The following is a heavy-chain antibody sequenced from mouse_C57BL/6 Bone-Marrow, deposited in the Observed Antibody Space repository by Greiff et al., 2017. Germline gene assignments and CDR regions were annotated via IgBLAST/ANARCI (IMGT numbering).Heavy chain of an antibody. D-gene: IGHD2-4*01. CDR1: GYTFTSYG. CDR2: IYPRSGNT. CDR3: ARGYYDYGGDYFDY. V-gene: IGHV1-81*01. Sequence: VQRVESGAELARPGASVKLSCKASGYTFTSYGISWVKQRTGQGLEWIGEIYPRSGNTYYNEKFKGKATLTADKSSSTAYMALRSLTSEDSAVYFCARGYYDYGGDYFDYWGQGTTLTVSS. J-gene: IGHJ2*01.